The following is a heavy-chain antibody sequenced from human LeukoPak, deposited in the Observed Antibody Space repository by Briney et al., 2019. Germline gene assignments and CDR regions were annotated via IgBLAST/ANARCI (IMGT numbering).Heavy chain of an antibody. CDR3: ARTVIVPSYGMDV. CDR1: GYDFSVNW. V-gene: IGHV5-51*01. D-gene: IGHD3-22*01. J-gene: IGHJ6*02. Sequence: GESLKISCKASGYDFSVNWIGWVRQMPGKGLEWMGVIYCGGSDTKYSSSFQGQVTISVDKSINTAYLQWSSLKASDTAMYYCARTVIVPSYGMDVWGQGTTVTVSS. CDR2: IYCGGSDT.